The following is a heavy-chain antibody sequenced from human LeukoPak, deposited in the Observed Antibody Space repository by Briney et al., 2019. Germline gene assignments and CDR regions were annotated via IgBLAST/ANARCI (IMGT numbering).Heavy chain of an antibody. CDR1: GFPFKSYA. Sequence: GGSLRLSCAASGFPFKSYAMSWVRQAPGKGLERISYTSSGVTTEYYADSVKGRFTISRDDARDSLYLQMESLRAEDTAVYYCARFNLGWLDPWGQGALVTVSS. CDR3: ARFNLGWLDP. J-gene: IGHJ5*02. D-gene: IGHD1-20*01. V-gene: IGHV3-48*01. CDR2: TSSGVTTE.